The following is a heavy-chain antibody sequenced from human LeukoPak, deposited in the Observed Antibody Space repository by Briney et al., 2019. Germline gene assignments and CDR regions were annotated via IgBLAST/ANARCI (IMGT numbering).Heavy chain of an antibody. CDR3: ANPSLEYGLIDY. Sequence: GGSLRLSCAASGFTFSSYGMHWVRQAPGKGLEWVAFIRYDGSNKYYADSVKGRFTISRDNSKNTLYLQMNSPRAEDTAVYYCANPSLEYGLIDYWGQGTLVTVSS. D-gene: IGHD2/OR15-2a*01. V-gene: IGHV3-30*02. CDR2: IRYDGSNK. J-gene: IGHJ4*02. CDR1: GFTFSSYG.